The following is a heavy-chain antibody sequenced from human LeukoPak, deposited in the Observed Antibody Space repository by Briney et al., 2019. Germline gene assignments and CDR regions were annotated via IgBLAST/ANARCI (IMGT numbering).Heavy chain of an antibody. CDR3: AREGNYNMDV. CDR1: GFTFISHW. Sequence: GGSLRLSCAASGFTFISHWMTWVRQAPGKGLEWVANIKQDGSVKYYVDSVKGRFTISRDNAKNSLYLQMNSLRVEDTAVYYCAREGNYNMDVWGKGTTVTVSS. J-gene: IGHJ6*03. V-gene: IGHV3-7*01. CDR2: IKQDGSVK.